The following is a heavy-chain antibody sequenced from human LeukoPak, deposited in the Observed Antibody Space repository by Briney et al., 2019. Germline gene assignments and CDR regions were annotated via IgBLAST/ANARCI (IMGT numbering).Heavy chain of an antibody. CDR3: ASYYYDSSGYYLFDY. V-gene: IGHV4-30-2*01. CDR1: GGSISSGGYS. Sequence: SQTLSLTCAVSGGSISSGGYSWSWIRQPPGRGLEWIGYIYHSGSTYYNPSLKSRVTISVDRSKNQFSLKLSSVTAADTAVYYCASYYYDSSGYYLFDYWGQGTLVTVSS. D-gene: IGHD3-22*01. J-gene: IGHJ4*02. CDR2: IYHSGST.